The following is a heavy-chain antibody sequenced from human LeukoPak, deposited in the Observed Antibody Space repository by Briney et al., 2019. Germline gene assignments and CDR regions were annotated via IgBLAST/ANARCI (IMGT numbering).Heavy chain of an antibody. V-gene: IGHV4-59*01. D-gene: IGHD3-10*01. CDR2: IYYSGST. J-gene: IGHJ4*02. Sequence: PSETLSLTCTVSGGSLSSYYWSWIRQPPGKGLEWIGYIYYSGSTNYNPSLKSRLTISVDTSKNQFSLKLSSVTAADTAVYYCARAYGSGSLDYWGQGTLVTVSS. CDR3: ARAYGSGSLDY. CDR1: GGSLSSYY.